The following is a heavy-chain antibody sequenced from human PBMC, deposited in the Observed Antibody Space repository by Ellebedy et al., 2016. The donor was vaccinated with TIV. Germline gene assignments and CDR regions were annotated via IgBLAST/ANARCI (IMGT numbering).Heavy chain of an antibody. D-gene: IGHD2-2*01. V-gene: IGHV3-74*01. CDR2: INSDGSST. CDR1: GFTFSSYW. CDR3: ARDCGSTSCYEYYGMDV. J-gene: IGHJ6*02. Sequence: GESLKISCAASGFTFSSYWMHWVRQAPGKGLVWVSRINSDGSSTSYADSVKGRFTISRDNAKNTLYLQMNSLRAEDTAVYYCARDCGSTSCYEYYGMDVWGQGTTVTVSS.